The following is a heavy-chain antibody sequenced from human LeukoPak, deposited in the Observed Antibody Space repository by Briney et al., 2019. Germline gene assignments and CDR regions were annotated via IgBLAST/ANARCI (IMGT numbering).Heavy chain of an antibody. D-gene: IGHD3-10*01. CDR3: ARDGTRGAFDI. CDR1: GFTFSSYA. Sequence: GGSLRLSCAASGFTFSSYAMHWVRQAPGKGLEWVAVISYDGSNKYYADSVKGRFTISRDNSKNTLYLQMNSLRAEDTAVYYCARDGTRGAFDIWGQGTMVTVSS. CDR2: ISYDGSNK. V-gene: IGHV3-30-3*01. J-gene: IGHJ3*02.